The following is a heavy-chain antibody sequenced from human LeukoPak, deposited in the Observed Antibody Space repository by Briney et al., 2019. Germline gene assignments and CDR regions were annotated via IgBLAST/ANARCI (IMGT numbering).Heavy chain of an antibody. CDR2: INHSGST. CDR3: ARAYYDDAFDI. CDR1: GGSFSGYY. J-gene: IGHJ3*02. V-gene: IGHV4-34*01. Sequence: PSETLSLTCAVYGGSFSGYYWSWIRQPPGKGLEWIGEINHSGSTNYNPSLKSRVTISVDTSKNQFSLKLSSVTAEDTAVYYCARAYYDDAFDIWGQGTMVTVSS. D-gene: IGHD3-16*01.